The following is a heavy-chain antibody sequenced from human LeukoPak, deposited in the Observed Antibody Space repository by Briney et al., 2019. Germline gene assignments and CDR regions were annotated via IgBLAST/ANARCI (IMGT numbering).Heavy chain of an antibody. Sequence: GGSLRLSCVASGFTFSSYWMHWVRHAPGKGLVWVSRINSDGSTTIYADFVKGRFTMSRDNAKNTLYLQMNSLRAEDMAVYYCVRDIYIRRDSWYDVRSFDSWGQGTLVTVSS. CDR1: GFTFSSYW. CDR2: INSDGSTT. J-gene: IGHJ4*02. CDR3: VRDIYIRRDSWYDVRSFDS. V-gene: IGHV3-74*01. D-gene: IGHD3-3*01.